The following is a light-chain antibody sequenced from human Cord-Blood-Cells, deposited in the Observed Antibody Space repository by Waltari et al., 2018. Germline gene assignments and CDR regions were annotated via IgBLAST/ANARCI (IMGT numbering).Light chain of an antibody. CDR2: DVS. CDR3: CSYAGSYTVV. Sequence: QSALTQPRSVCGSPGQSVTISCTGTSSAVGRYNYGSWDQQHPGKAPKLMIYDVSKRPSGVPDRFSGSKSGNTASLTISGLQAEDEADYYCCSYAGSYTVVFGGGPKLTAL. CDR1: SSAVGRYNY. V-gene: IGLV2-11*01. J-gene: IGLJ2*01.